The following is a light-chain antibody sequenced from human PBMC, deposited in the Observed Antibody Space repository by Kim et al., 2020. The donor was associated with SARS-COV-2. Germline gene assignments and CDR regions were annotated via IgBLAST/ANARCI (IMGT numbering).Light chain of an antibody. Sequence: SPRERATLSCTASQSVSSSYLAWYQQKPGQAPRLLIHGASSRATGIPDRFSGSGSGTDFTLTISRLEPEDFAVYYCQQYVSSPWTFGPGTKVEIK. CDR2: GAS. CDR1: QSVSSSY. V-gene: IGKV3-20*01. CDR3: QQYVSSPWT. J-gene: IGKJ1*01.